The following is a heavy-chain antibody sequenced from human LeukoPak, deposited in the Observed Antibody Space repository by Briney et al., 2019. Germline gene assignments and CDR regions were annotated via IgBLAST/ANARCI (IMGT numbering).Heavy chain of an antibody. CDR3: ARDDSGYGEFDY. CDR2: IKPDGSEK. J-gene: IGHJ4*02. CDR1: EFTFSNYW. V-gene: IGHV3-7*01. D-gene: IGHD5-12*01. Sequence: GGSLRLSCAASEFTFSNYWMSWVRQAPGKGLEWVANIKPDGSEKYYVDSVKGRFTISRDNAKNSLYLQMNSLRAEDTAVYYCARDDSGYGEFDYWGQGTLVTVSS.